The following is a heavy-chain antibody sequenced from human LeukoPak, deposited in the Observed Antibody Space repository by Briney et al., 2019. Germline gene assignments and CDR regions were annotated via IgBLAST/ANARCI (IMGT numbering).Heavy chain of an antibody. Sequence: SQTLSFTFAISGDSLSTKSAAWSWFRQSPSRGLEWLGRTYYRSKLYYDYAVSVKSQITINPDKSKNQFSLQVNSVTPEDTGVYYCARERQDGFDIWGQGTMVTVSS. CDR3: ARERQDGFDI. CDR2: TYYRSKLYY. V-gene: IGHV6-1*01. J-gene: IGHJ3*02. CDR1: GDSLSTKSAA.